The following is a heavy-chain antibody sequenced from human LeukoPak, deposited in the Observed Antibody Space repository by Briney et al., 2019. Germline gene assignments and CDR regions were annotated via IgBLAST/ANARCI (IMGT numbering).Heavy chain of an antibody. V-gene: IGHV4-31*03. CDR3: ARGLYCSSTSCIREKNWFDP. J-gene: IGHJ5*02. CDR2: IYDSGST. CDR1: GGSISSGGYY. Sequence: SQTLSLTCTVSGGSISSGGYYWSWIRQHPGKGLEWIGYIYDSGSTYYNPSLKSRVTISVDTTKNQFSLKLSSVTAADTAVYYCARGLYCSSTSCIREKNWFDPWGQGTLVTVSS. D-gene: IGHD2-2*01.